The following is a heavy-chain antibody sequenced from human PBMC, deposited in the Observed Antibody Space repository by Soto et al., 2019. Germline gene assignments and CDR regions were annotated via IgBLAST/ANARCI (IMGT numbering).Heavy chain of an antibody. CDR3: ASPWYSSSWPFFDY. Sequence: ASVKVSCKASGYTFTSYYMHWVRQAPGQGLDWMVIIFLFGFSKSYAQKFQGRVTMTRDTSRSTVYLVLSSLRSEDTAVYYCASPWYSSSWPFFDYWGQGTLVTVSS. CDR1: GYTFTSYY. J-gene: IGHJ4*02. CDR2: IFLFGFSK. D-gene: IGHD6-13*01. V-gene: IGHV1-46*03.